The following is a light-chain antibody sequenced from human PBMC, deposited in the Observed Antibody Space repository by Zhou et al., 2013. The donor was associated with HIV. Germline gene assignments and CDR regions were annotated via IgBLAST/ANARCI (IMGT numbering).Light chain of an antibody. CDR1: QSVSSSY. Sequence: EIVLTQSPGTLSLSPGERATLSCRASQSVSSSYLAWYQQKPGQAPRLLIYGASSRATGIPDRFSGSGSGTGFTLTISSMQSEDFAVYYCQQYHSRPPALTFGGGTKVEIK. V-gene: IGKV3-20*01. J-gene: IGKJ4*01. CDR2: GAS. CDR3: QQYHSRPPALT.